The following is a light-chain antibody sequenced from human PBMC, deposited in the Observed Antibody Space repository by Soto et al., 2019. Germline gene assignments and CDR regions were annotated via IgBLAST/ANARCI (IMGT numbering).Light chain of an antibody. Sequence: EIVLTQSPGTLSLSPGERATLSCRASQSVSSSYLAWYQQKPGQAPRLLIYGASSRATGIPDRFSGSGSGTDFTLPISRLEPEDFAVYYCLHYGSSPLTFGGGTKVEIK. CDR2: GAS. CDR1: QSVSSSY. CDR3: LHYGSSPLT. V-gene: IGKV3-20*01. J-gene: IGKJ4*01.